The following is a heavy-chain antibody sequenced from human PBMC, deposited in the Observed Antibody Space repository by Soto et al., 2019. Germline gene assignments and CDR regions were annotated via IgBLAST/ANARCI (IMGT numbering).Heavy chain of an antibody. Sequence: QVQLVQSGAEVKKPGASVKVSCKASGYTFTNYGISWVRQAPGQGLEWMGWISTYNGHTTSAQKLQGRVTMTTDTSTNTAYMGLRSLRSDDTAVYYCARDWGQQWLAYGMDVWGQGTTVTVSS. CDR2: ISTYNGHT. V-gene: IGHV1-18*01. CDR3: ARDWGQQWLAYGMDV. D-gene: IGHD6-19*01. J-gene: IGHJ6*02. CDR1: GYTFTNYG.